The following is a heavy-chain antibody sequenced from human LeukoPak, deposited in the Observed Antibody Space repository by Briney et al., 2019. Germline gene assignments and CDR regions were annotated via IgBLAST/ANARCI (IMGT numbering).Heavy chain of an antibody. CDR1: GGSISSSYW. J-gene: IGHJ4*02. D-gene: IGHD6-19*01. CDR2: IYHSGST. V-gene: IGHV4-4*02. CDR3: ARVAVARLAYFDY. Sequence: SETLSLTCAVSGGSISSSYWWSWVRQPPGKGLEWIGEIYHSGSTNYNPSLKSRVTVSVDKSKNQFSLKLSSVTAADTAMYYCARVAVARLAYFDYWGQGTLVTVSS.